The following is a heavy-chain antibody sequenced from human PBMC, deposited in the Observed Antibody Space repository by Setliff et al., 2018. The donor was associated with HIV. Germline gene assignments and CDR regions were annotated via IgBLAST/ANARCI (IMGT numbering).Heavy chain of an antibody. Sequence: GGSLRLSCAVSGFTFSNYWMTWVRQAPGKGLEWVASIKQDGKEKYYVDSVKGRFTISRDDLKNSLYLQLNSLRVEDTGLYYCARYVWSNASRDSWGQGTLVTVSS. CDR3: ARYVWSNASRDS. CDR1: GFTFSNYW. V-gene: IGHV3-7*01. CDR2: IKQDGKEK. J-gene: IGHJ5*01. D-gene: IGHD2-8*01.